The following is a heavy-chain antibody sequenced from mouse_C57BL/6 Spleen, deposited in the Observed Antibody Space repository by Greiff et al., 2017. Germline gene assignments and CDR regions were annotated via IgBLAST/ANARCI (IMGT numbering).Heavy chain of an antibody. CDR1: GFSLSTSGMG. D-gene: IGHD1-1*01. J-gene: IGHJ2*01. V-gene: IGHV8-12*01. CDR2: IYWDDDK. CDR3: ARREGYYGSSLGYFDY. Sequence: QVTLKESGPGILQSSQTLSLTCSFSGFSLSTSGMGVSWIRQPSGKGLEWLAHIYWDDDKRYNPSLKSRLTISKDTSRNQVFLKITSVDTADTATYYCARREGYYGSSLGYFDYWGQGTTLTVSS.